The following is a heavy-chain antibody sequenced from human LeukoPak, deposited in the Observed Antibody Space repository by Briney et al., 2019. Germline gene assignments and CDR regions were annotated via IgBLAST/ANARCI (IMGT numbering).Heavy chain of an antibody. CDR2: IIPIFGPA. Sequence: GSSVKVSCKASGGTFSSYAISWVRQAPGQGLEWMGGIIPIFGPADYAQKFQGRVTITADDSTTAYMELRSLRSEDTAVYYCARDHGITRVGGPEEFYDKYYGMDVWGQGTTVTVSS. V-gene: IGHV1-69*01. CDR3: ARDHGITRVGGPEEFYDKYYGMDV. D-gene: IGHD3-10*01. CDR1: GGTFSSYA. J-gene: IGHJ6*02.